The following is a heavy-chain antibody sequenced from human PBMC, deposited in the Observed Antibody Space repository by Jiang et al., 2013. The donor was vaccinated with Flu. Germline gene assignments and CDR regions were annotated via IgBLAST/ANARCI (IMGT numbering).Heavy chain of an antibody. V-gene: IGHV4-39*07. J-gene: IGHJ3*02. Sequence: GLVKPSETLSLTCTVSGGSISSSSYYWGWIRQPPGKGLEWIGSIYYSGSTYYNPSLKSRVTISVDTSKNQFSLKLSSVTAADTAVYYCAKGAARPFYAFDIWGQGTMVTVSS. CDR1: GGSISSSSYY. CDR2: IYYSGST. D-gene: IGHD6-6*01. CDR3: AKGAARPFYAFDI.